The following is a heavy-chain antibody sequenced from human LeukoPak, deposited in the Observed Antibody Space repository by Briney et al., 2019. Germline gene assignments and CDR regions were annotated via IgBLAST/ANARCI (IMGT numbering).Heavy chain of an antibody. D-gene: IGHD6-19*01. CDR1: GGSFSGYY. CDR3: ARGRSIRWQWLGFDY. J-gene: IGHJ4*02. V-gene: IGHV4-34*01. Sequence: SETLSLTCAVYGGSFSGYYWSWIRQPPGKGLEWIGEINHSGSTNYNPSLKSRVTISVDTPKNQFSLKLSSVTAADTAVYYCARGRSIRWQWLGFDYWGQGTLVTVSS. CDR2: INHSGST.